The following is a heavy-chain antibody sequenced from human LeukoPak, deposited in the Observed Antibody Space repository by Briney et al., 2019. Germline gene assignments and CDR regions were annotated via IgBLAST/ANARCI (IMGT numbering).Heavy chain of an antibody. V-gene: IGHV3-21*01. CDR2: ISSSSDYI. D-gene: IGHD1-26*01. Sequence: GGSLRLSCAASGFTFSSYSMNWVRQAPGKGLEWVSSISSSSDYIYFADSVKGRFTISRDNAKNSLYLQMDSLRAEDTAVYYCAKGNSGSPNDYWGQGTLVTVSS. J-gene: IGHJ4*02. CDR1: GFTFSSYS. CDR3: AKGNSGSPNDY.